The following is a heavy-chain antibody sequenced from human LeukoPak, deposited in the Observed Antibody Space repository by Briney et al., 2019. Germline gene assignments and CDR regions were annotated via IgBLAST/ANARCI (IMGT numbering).Heavy chain of an antibody. CDR2: INHSGST. CDR3: ARSREWLRFFDY. V-gene: IGHV4-34*01. J-gene: IGHJ4*02. Sequence: SETLSLTCAVYGGSFSGYYWSWIRQPPGKGLGWIGEINHSGSTNYNPSLKSRATISVDTSKNQFSLKLSSVTAADTAVYFCARSREWLRFFDYGGQGTLVTVSS. D-gene: IGHD5-12*01. CDR1: GGSFSGYY.